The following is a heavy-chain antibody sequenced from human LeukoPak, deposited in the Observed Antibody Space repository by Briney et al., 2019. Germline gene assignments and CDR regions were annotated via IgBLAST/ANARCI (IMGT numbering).Heavy chain of an antibody. J-gene: IGHJ6*02. D-gene: IGHD3-10*01. V-gene: IGHV3-74*01. CDR3: ARDYGRSRDYGMDV. CDR1: GFTFSNYW. CDR2: INSDGSST. Sequence: GGSLRLSCAASGFTFSNYWMHWVRQAPGKGLVWVSRINSDGSSTTYADSVKGRFTISRDNAKNTLYLQMNSLRAEDTTVYYCARDYGRSRDYGMDVWGQGTTVTVSS.